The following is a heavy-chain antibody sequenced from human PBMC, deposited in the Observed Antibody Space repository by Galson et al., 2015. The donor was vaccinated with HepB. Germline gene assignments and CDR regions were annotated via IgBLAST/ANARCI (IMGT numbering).Heavy chain of an antibody. D-gene: IGHD1-1*01. V-gene: IGHV3-23*01. CDR1: GFTFSTYA. CDR3: AKNPTRYLACYVDY. CDR2: ISGSGDST. J-gene: IGHJ4*02. Sequence: SLRLSCAASGFTFSTYAMSWVRQAPGKGLEWVSSISGSGDSTYYADSVKGRFSISRDNSKNTLYLQMNSLRAEDTAVYYCAKNPTRYLACYVDYGGQGSWVPGTS.